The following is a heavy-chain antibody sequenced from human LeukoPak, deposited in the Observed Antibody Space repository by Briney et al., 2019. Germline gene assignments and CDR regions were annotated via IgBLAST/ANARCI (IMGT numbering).Heavy chain of an antibody. J-gene: IGHJ4*02. CDR2: ISGSGGST. Sequence: GGSLRLSCAASGFTFSSYGMHWVRQAPGKGLEWVSAISGSGGSTYYADSVKGRFTISRDNSKNTVYLQMNSLRAEDTALYYCAKEVGYDSSGYDDFWGQGTLVTVSS. CDR1: GFTFSSYG. D-gene: IGHD3-22*01. V-gene: IGHV3-23*01. CDR3: AKEVGYDSSGYDDF.